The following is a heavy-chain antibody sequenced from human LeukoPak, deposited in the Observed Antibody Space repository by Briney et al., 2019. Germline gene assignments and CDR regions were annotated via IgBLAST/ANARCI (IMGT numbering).Heavy chain of an antibody. Sequence: SETLSLTCTVSGGSVSSGSYYWSWIRQPPGKGLEWIGYIYYSGSTNYNPSLKSRVTISVDTSKNQFSLKLSSVTAADTVVYYCARVIAVRRFFDYWGQGTLVTVSS. J-gene: IGHJ4*02. V-gene: IGHV4-61*01. CDR2: IYYSGST. CDR3: ARVIAVRRFFDY. D-gene: IGHD6-19*01. CDR1: GGSVSSGSYY.